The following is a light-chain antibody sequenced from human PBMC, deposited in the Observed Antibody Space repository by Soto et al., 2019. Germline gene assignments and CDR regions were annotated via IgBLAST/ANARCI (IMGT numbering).Light chain of an antibody. V-gene: IGKV3-15*01. CDR2: GAS. Sequence: EIVMTQSPATLSVSPGERATLSCRASQSVSSNLAWYQQRRGQAPRLLIYGASTRATGIPARFSGSVSGTEFSSTISRLQSEDFAVHYCQQYNKWPLFTFGPRTRVDMK. J-gene: IGKJ3*01. CDR1: QSVSSN. CDR3: QQYNKWPLFT.